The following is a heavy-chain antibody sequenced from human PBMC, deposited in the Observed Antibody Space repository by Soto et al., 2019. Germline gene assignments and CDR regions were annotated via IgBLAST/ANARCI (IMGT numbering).Heavy chain of an antibody. V-gene: IGHV1-69*01. CDR2: IVPIYRTA. Sequence: QVQLVQSGAEVKKAGSSVKVSGKASGGTFSSYRINWVRQAPGQGLEWVGGIVPIYRTADYAQKFQGRVTITADESARTAYMELRSLKSQDTAVYYCARDSGAKLSSSWGQGTLVTVSS. J-gene: IGHJ4*02. CDR1: GGTFSSYR. D-gene: IGHD6-13*01. CDR3: ARDSGAKLSSS.